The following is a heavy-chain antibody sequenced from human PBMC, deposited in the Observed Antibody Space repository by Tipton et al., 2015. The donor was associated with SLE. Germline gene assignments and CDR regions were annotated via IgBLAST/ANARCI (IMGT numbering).Heavy chain of an antibody. CDR1: GGSISSDDYY. J-gene: IGHJ6*03. Sequence: TLSLTCTVSGGSISSDDYYWTWIRQFPGKGLEWIGSFYYGKSTFYNPSLKSRVTISVDTSKNQFSLRLSSVTAADTGVYYCVKSVVVVSPRDYYYYMDVWGKGTTVTVSS. CDR3: VKSVVVVSPRDYYYYMDV. D-gene: IGHD2-15*01. CDR2: FYYGKST. V-gene: IGHV4-39*07.